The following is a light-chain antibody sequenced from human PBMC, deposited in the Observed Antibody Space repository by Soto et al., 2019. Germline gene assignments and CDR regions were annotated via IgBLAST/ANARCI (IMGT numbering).Light chain of an antibody. CDR2: EGS. J-gene: IGLJ1*01. Sequence: QSALTQPASVPGSPGQSITISCTGNSSDVGSYNLVSWYQQHPGKAPKLMIYEGSKRPSGVSNRFSGSKSGNTASLTISGLQAEDEADDYCCSYAGIYVFGTGTKLTVL. CDR1: SSDVGSYNL. V-gene: IGLV2-23*01. CDR3: CSYAGIYV.